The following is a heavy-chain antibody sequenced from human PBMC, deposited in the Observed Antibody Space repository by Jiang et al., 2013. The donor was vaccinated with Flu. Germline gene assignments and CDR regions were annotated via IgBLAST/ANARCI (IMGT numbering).Heavy chain of an antibody. V-gene: IGHV3-11*01. CDR2: ISSSGSTI. J-gene: IGHJ4*02. CDR1: GFTFSDYY. CDR3: ARDFSYSSGWKIRGWIRDY. D-gene: IGHD6-19*01. Sequence: QLLESGGGLVKPGGSLRLSCAASGFTFSDYYMSWIRQAPGKGLEWVSYISSSGSTIYYADSVKGRFTISRDNAKNSLYLQMSSLRAEDTAVYYCARDFSYSSGWKIRGWIRDYWGQGTLVTVSS.